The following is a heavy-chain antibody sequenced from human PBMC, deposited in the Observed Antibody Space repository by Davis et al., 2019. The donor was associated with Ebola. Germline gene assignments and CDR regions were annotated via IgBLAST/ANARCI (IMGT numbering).Heavy chain of an antibody. Sequence: GESLKISCAAPGFTFSTYAMTWVRQAPGKGLEWVSGITGSGGSTYYADSVKGRFTISRDNSKNTLYLQMSSLRAEDTGVYYCARDLPGGDWYFDLWGRGTLVTVSS. CDR2: ITGSGGST. J-gene: IGHJ2*01. V-gene: IGHV3-23*01. CDR1: GFTFSTYA. D-gene: IGHD1-14*01. CDR3: ARDLPGGDWYFDL.